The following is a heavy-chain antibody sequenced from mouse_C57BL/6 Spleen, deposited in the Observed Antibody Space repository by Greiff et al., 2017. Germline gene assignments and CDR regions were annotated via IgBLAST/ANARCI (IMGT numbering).Heavy chain of an antibody. CDR2: IDPSDSET. CDR3: ALSYCASSYRFDY. V-gene: IGHV1-52*01. J-gene: IGHJ2*01. Sequence: QVQLQQPGAELVRPGSSVKLSCKASGYTFTSYWMHWVKQRPIQGLEWIGNIDPSDSETHYNQKFKDKATLTVDKSSSTAYMQLSSLTSEDSAVYYSALSYCASSYRFDYWGQGTTLTVSS. D-gene: IGHD1-1*02. CDR1: GYTFTSYW.